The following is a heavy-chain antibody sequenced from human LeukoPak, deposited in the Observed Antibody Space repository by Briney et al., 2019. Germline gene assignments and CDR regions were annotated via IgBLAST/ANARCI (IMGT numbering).Heavy chain of an antibody. D-gene: IGHD6-13*01. CDR3: AKDDSSWMRVALDY. V-gene: IGHV3-23*01. Sequence: GGSLRLSCAASGFTFSSYAMSWVRQAPGKGLEWVSAISGSGGSTYYADSVKGRFTISRDNSKNTLYLQMNSLRAEDTAVYYCAKDDSSWMRVALDYWGQGTLVTVSP. J-gene: IGHJ4*02. CDR1: GFTFSSYA. CDR2: ISGSGGST.